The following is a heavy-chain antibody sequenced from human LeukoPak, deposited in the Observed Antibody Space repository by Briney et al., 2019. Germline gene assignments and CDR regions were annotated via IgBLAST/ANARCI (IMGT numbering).Heavy chain of an antibody. CDR3: AKSRYSSGWYEGVY. D-gene: IGHD6-19*01. J-gene: IGHJ4*02. CDR1: GFTFSSYA. CDR2: ISGSGGST. V-gene: IGHV3-23*01. Sequence: PGGSLRLSCAVSGFTFSSYAMSWVRQAPGKGLEWVSAISGSGGSTYYADSVKGRFTISRDNSKNTLYLQMNSLRAEDTAVYYCAKSRYSSGWYEGVYWGQGTLVTVSS.